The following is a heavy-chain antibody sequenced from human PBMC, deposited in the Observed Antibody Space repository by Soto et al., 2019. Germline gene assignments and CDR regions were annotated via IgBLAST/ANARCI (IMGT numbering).Heavy chain of an antibody. CDR3: ARAPARYYYDSSGYYYGDYFDY. J-gene: IGHJ4*02. CDR1: GGSISSGGYS. Sequence: QLQLQESGSGLVKPSQTLSLTCAVSGGSISSGGYSWSWIRQPPGKGLEWIGYLYHSGSTYYNPSLKSRVTLSVDRSTNQFSLKLSSVTAADTAVYYCARAPARYYYDSSGYYYGDYFDYWGQGTLVTVSS. CDR2: LYHSGST. D-gene: IGHD3-22*01. V-gene: IGHV4-30-2*01.